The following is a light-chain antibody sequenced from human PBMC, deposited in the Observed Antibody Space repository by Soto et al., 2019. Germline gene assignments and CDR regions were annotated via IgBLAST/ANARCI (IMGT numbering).Light chain of an antibody. V-gene: IGLV2-8*01. CDR2: EVV. Sequence: QSALTQPPSASGSPGQSVTISCTGTKSDIGVYDFVSWYQHHPGKAPRLIIYEVVQRPSGVPDRFSGSKSGNTASLTVSGLQSADEADYFCKSYAGSNPYVYG. CDR1: KSDIGVYDF. CDR3: KSYAGSNPYV. J-gene: IGLJ1*01.